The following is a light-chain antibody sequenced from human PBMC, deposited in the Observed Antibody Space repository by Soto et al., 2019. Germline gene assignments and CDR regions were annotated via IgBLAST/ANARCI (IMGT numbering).Light chain of an antibody. CDR3: QQYNGALWA. V-gene: IGKV1-27*01. CDR2: AAS. CDR1: QGISKY. J-gene: IGKJ1*01. Sequence: DIMITQSPSTLSASLGDRVTITCRASQGISKYLAWYQQKPGKVPKLLIYAASTLQSGVPSRFSGSGSGTDFTLTIRGLQPEDVATYYCQQYNGALWAFGQGTKVDI.